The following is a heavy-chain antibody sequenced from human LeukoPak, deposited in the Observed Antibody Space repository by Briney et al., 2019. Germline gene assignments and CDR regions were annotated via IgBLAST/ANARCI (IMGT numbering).Heavy chain of an antibody. CDR2: FYYGGST. V-gene: IGHV4-39*07. CDR1: GVSISRSNYY. Sequence: SETLSLTCTVSGVSISRSNYYWAWVRPPPGKGPGWVGSFYYGGSTYYKPSLKSRVTISVDTSKNQFSLKLNSVTAADSAMYYRAREEAGFFGPFLPDFWGQGTLVTVSS. CDR3: AREEAGFFGPFLPDF. J-gene: IGHJ4*02. D-gene: IGHD6-19*01.